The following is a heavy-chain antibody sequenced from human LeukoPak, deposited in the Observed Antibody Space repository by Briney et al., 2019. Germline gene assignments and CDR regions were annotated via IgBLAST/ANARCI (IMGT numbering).Heavy chain of an antibody. D-gene: IGHD6-19*01. CDR3: ARDPSNTSGWPPYFDY. CDR2: ISAYNGDT. J-gene: IGHJ4*02. CDR1: GYSFNKHG. V-gene: IGHV1-18*04. Sequence: GASVKVSCTASGYSFNKHGITWVRQAPGQGLECMGWISAYNGDTKYGQRFQGRVTLLTDTTASTAYMELRSLRSDVTAVYYCARDPSNTSGWPPYFDYWGQGALVTVSS.